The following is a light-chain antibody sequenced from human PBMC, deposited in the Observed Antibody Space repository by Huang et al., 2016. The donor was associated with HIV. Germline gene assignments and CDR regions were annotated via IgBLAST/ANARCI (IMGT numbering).Light chain of an antibody. CDR2: GAS. Sequence: EIVLTQSPGTLSLSPGERVTLSCWPSQSITSDYLAWYQQKPGQAPRLLIYGASNRAPGIPDTFSGSGSETDFTFTISRLEAEDFAVYYCHQYGSSPGTFGGGTKVEIK. CDR1: QSITSDY. CDR3: HQYGSSPGT. V-gene: IGKV3-20*01. J-gene: IGKJ4*01.